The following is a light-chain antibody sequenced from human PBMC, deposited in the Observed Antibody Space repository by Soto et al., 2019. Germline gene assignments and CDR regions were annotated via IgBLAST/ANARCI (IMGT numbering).Light chain of an antibody. CDR2: GAS. J-gene: IGKJ1*01. V-gene: IGKV3-20*01. CDR1: QSVNTN. Sequence: ELVVTQAPATPSVSPGERATLSCRASQSVNTNFAWYQQKPGQAPRLLIYGASSRATGIPDRFSGSGSGTDFTLTISRLEPEDFGVYYCQQYGSSSRTFGQGTKVDIK. CDR3: QQYGSSSRT.